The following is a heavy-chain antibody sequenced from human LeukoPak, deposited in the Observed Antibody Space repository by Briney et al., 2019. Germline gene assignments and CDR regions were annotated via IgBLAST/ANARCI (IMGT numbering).Heavy chain of an antibody. J-gene: IGHJ5*02. V-gene: IGHV4-31*03. CDR1: GGSISSGGYY. CDR3: ARERDYYGSGSQAWFDP. D-gene: IGHD3-10*01. CDR2: IYYSGST. Sequence: PSETLSLTCTVSGGSISSGGYYWSWIRQHPGKGLEWIGYIYYSGSTYYNPSLKSRVTISVDTSKNQFSLKLSSVTAADTAVYYCARERDYYGSGSQAWFDPWGQGTLVTVSS.